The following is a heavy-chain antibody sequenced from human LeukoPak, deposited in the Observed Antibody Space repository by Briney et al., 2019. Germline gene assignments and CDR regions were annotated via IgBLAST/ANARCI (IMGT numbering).Heavy chain of an antibody. V-gene: IGHV3-15*01. J-gene: IGHJ5*02. CDR2: SKSKTDGGTT. CDR3: AKYRISADCYANWFGP. D-gene: IGHD2-2*01. Sequence: PGGSLRLSCAGSGFTLSSAWMTWVRQAPGKGLEWVGLSKSKTDGGTTDYAAPVKGRFTISRDDSKNTLYLQMNSLKTEDTAVYYCAKYRISADCYANWFGPWGQGTLVTVSS. CDR1: GFTLSSAW.